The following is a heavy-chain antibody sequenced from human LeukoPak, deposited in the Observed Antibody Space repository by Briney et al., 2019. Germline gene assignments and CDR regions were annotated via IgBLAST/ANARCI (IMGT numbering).Heavy chain of an antibody. V-gene: IGHV4-4*09. J-gene: IGHJ3*01. D-gene: IGHD2-2*01. CDR1: GSINSYY. CDR3: ARQKCTSASCLTKNAFDV. Sequence: SETLSLTCTVSGSINSYYWSWIRPPPGKGLEWIGYIYTSGTTNYNPSLKSRVTISVDTSKNQFSLDLSSVTAADSAVYYCARQKCTSASCLTKNAFDVWGQGTMVTVSS. CDR2: IYTSGTT.